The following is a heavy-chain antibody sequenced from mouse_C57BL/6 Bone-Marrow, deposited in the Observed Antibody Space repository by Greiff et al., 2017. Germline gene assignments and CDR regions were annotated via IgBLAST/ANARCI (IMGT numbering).Heavy chain of an antibody. J-gene: IGHJ4*01. V-gene: IGHV1-55*01. D-gene: IGHD2-3*01. Sequence: QVQLQQPGAELVKPGASVTMSCKASGYTFNSYWITWVKQRPGQGLEWIGDIYPGSGSTTYNETFQSKATLTLDTSSSSAYMQRSRLTSEDYAVYYGARWLIRDYSMDYWGQGTSVTVSS. CDR2: IYPGSGST. CDR1: GYTFNSYW. CDR3: ARWLIRDYSMDY.